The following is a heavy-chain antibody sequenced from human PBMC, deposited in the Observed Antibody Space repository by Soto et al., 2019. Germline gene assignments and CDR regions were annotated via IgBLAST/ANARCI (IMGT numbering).Heavy chain of an antibody. CDR2: ISTDKGKT. J-gene: IGHJ4*02. CDR3: ATRSPAFDY. Sequence: QVQLEQSGPEVKKPGASVKVSCKTSGYTFTSYGISWVRQAPGQGLEWMGWISTDKGKTNYAQKFQGRVTMTTDTSTSTAYMDLRSLRSDDTAVYYCATRSPAFDYWGQGTLLTVSS. V-gene: IGHV1-18*01. CDR1: GYTFTSYG.